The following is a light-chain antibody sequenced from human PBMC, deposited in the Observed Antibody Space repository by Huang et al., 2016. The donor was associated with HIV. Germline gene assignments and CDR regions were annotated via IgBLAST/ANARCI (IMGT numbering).Light chain of an antibody. V-gene: IGKV1-39*01. J-gene: IGKJ1*01. CDR3: QQSDTIPRT. Sequence: DIQMTQSPSSLSASVGDRVTITCRASQTINNYLNWYQQKPGKAPKLLIAAASSSQSGVASRFSGRGSGTDVTLTISSLQPGDFATYYWQQSDTIPRTFGQGTRVEIK. CDR2: AAS. CDR1: QTINNY.